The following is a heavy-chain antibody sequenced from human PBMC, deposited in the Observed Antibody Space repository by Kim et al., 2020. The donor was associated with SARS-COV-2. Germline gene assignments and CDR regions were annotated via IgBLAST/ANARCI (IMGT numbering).Heavy chain of an antibody. V-gene: IGHV3-53*01. CDR3: ARDPLGDGYSFSDY. D-gene: IGHD4-4*01. CDR2: IYSGGTT. J-gene: IGHJ4*02. Sequence: GGSLRLSCAASELTVSSNHMNWVRQAPGKGLEWVSVIYSGGTTSYADSVKGRFTISRDSTKNTANLQMNSLRADDAAVYYCARDPLGDGYSFSDYWGQGT. CDR1: ELTVSSNH.